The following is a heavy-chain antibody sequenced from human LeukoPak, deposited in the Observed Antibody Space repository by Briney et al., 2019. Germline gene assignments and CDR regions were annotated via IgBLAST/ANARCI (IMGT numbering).Heavy chain of an antibody. CDR1: GFTFYIYA. J-gene: IGHJ4*02. CDR3: AKERIQLWSRYFDY. V-gene: IGHV3-23*01. D-gene: IGHD5-18*01. CDR2: ISTSGDST. Sequence: GGSLRLSCAASGFTFYIYAMSWVRQAPGKGLEWVSGISTSGDSTYYADSVKGRFTISRDNSKNKLYLEMNSLRAEDTAVYYCAKERIQLWSRYFDYWGQGTLVTVSS.